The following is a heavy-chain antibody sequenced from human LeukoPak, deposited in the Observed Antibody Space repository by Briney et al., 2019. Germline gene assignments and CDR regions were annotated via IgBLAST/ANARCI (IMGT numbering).Heavy chain of an antibody. J-gene: IGHJ4*02. CDR1: GFTFSGSA. D-gene: IGHD6-6*01. CDR2: IRGKSNNYAT. V-gene: IGHV3-73*01. CDR3: ARTSNEYSTSYYFDY. Sequence: PGGSLRLSCAASGFTFSGSAIHWVRQASGKGLEWVGSIRGKSNNYATTYAASVKGRFTISRDDSKNTAYLQMNSLRAEDTAVYYCARTSNEYSTSYYFDYWGQGTLVTVSS.